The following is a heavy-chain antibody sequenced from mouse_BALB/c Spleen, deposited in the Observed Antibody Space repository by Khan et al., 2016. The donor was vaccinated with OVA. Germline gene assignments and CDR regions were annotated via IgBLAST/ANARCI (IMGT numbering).Heavy chain of an antibody. CDR1: GFTFSSFG. CDR3: ARSGGNFHWYFDV. Sequence: XVMLVESGGGLVQPGGSRKLSCAASGFTFSSFGMHWVRQAPKKGLEWVAYISSGSSTIYYVDTVKGRFTISRDSPKNTLFLQMTSLRSEDTAMYYCARSGGNFHWYFDVWGAGTSVTVSS. J-gene: IGHJ1*01. CDR2: ISSGSSTI. V-gene: IGHV5-17*02. D-gene: IGHD2-1*01.